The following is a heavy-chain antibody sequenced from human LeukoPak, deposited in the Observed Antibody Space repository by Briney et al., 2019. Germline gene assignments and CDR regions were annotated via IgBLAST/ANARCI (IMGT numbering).Heavy chain of an antibody. CDR2: INHSGST. D-gene: IGHD4-17*01. J-gene: IGHJ3*02. CDR3: ARGIAVTTKGGFDI. CDR1: GGSFSGYY. Sequence: SETLSLTCAVYGGSFSGYYWSWIRQPPGKGLEWIGEINHSGSTNYNPSLKSRVTISVDTPKNQFSLKLSSVTAADTAVYYCARGIAVTTKGGFDIWGQGTMVTVSS. V-gene: IGHV4-34*01.